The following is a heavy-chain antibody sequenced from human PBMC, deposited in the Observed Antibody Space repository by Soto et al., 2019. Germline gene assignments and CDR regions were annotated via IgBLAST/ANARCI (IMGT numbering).Heavy chain of an antibody. J-gene: IGHJ4*02. V-gene: IGHV4-31*03. Sequence: QVQLQESGPGLVKPSQTLSLTCTVSGGSISSGGYYWSWIRQHPGKGLEWIGYIYYSGSTYYNPSLKSRVTISVDTSKNQFSLKLSSVTAADTAVYYCARSLPRYYYDSSGTFDYWGQGTLVTVSS. CDR2: IYYSGST. CDR1: GGSISSGGYY. D-gene: IGHD3-22*01. CDR3: ARSLPRYYYDSSGTFDY.